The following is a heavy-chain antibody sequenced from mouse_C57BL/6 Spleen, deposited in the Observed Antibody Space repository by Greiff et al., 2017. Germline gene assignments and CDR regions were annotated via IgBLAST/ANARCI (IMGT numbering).Heavy chain of an antibody. Sequence: EVQLQQSGEGLVKPGGSLKLSCAASGFTFSSYAMSWVRQTPEKRLEWVAYISSGGDYIYYADTVKGRFTISRDNARNTLYLQMSSLKSEDTAMYYCTRDYYGSSHYAMDYWGQGTSVTVSS. CDR1: GFTFSSYA. J-gene: IGHJ4*01. D-gene: IGHD1-1*01. V-gene: IGHV5-9-1*02. CDR2: ISSGGDYI. CDR3: TRDYYGSSHYAMDY.